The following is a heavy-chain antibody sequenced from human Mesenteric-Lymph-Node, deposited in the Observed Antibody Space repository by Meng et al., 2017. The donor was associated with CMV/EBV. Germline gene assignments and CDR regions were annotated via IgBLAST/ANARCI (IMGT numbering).Heavy chain of an antibody. Sequence: GESLKISCVASEFTFSNYGMHWVRQAPGKGLEWVAFIRYDGTYKYYADSVKGRFTISRDNSKNTQNLEMNSLTGEDTAVYYCARESAPIFGVVIKSFDYWGQGTLVTVSS. CDR3: ARESAPIFGVVIKSFDY. J-gene: IGHJ4*02. D-gene: IGHD3-3*01. V-gene: IGHV3-30*02. CDR2: IRYDGTYK. CDR1: EFTFSNYG.